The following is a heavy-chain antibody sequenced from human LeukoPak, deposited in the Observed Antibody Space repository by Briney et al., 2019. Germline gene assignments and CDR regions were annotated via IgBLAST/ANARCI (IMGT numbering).Heavy chain of an antibody. V-gene: IGHV3-21*01. CDR3: VREFSGSLEY. J-gene: IGHJ4*02. CDR2: ITSTSSYR. CDR1: GFIFSACA. Sequence: PGGSLRLSCAASGFIFSACAINWVRQAPEKGLEWVSSITSTSSYRYYADSVKGRFTISRDNAKSSLYLQMNSLGAEDTAVYYCVREFSGSLEYWGQGTLVTVSS. D-gene: IGHD1-26*01.